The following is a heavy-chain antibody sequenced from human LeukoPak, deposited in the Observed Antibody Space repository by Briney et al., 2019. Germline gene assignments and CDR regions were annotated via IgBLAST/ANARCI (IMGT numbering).Heavy chain of an antibody. CDR3: ARDRLLYLDY. CDR2: ISASGGST. V-gene: IGHV3-23*01. J-gene: IGHJ4*02. Sequence: GGSLRLSCAASGITFSNHAMSWVRQAPGKGLVWVSAISASGGSTYYADSVKGRFTVSRDNSKNTLYLQINSLRVEDTAVYFCARDRLLYLDYWGQGTLVTVSS. CDR1: GITFSNHA. D-gene: IGHD2-21*02.